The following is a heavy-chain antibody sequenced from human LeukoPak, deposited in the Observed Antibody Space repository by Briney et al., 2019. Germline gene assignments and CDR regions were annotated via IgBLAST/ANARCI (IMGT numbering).Heavy chain of an antibody. CDR1: GGSISSGDYY. V-gene: IGHV4-30-4*01. CDR3: ARGVQWLRYFDY. D-gene: IGHD5-12*01. CDR2: IYYSGST. J-gene: IGHJ4*02. Sequence: SETLSLTCTVSGGSISSGDYYWSWIRQPPGKGLEWIGYIYYSGSTYYNPSLKCRVTISVDTSKNQFSLKLSSATAADTAVYYCARGVQWLRYFDYWGQGTLVTVSS.